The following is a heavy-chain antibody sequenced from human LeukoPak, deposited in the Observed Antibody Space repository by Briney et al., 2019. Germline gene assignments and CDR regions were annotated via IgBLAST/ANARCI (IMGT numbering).Heavy chain of an antibody. CDR1: GFTFDDYG. J-gene: IGHJ4*02. V-gene: IGHV3-20*04. Sequence: AGGSLRLSCAAAGFTFDDYGMSWVRHTPGKGLEWVSGINWNGGSTGYADSVKGRFTISRDNSKNTLYLQMNSLRAEDTAVYYCTGHHQAYSRTYWGQGTLVTVSS. CDR3: TGHHQAYSRTY. CDR2: INWNGGST. D-gene: IGHD6-13*01.